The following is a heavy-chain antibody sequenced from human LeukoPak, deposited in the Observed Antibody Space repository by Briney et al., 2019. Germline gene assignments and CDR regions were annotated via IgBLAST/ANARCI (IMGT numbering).Heavy chain of an antibody. J-gene: IGHJ3*01. Sequence: GGSLRLSCAASGFTFSSYWMSWVRQAPGKGLEWVANIKQDGSEKHYVDSVKGRFTMSRDNAKNSLYLQMNSLRAEDTAMYYCARFVAIFNHGFDFWGQGTTVTVSS. CDR1: GFTFSSYW. D-gene: IGHD3-3*01. V-gene: IGHV3-7*01. CDR3: ARFVAIFNHGFDF. CDR2: IKQDGSEK.